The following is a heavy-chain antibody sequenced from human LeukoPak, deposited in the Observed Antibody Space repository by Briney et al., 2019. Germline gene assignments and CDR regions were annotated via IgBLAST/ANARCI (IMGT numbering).Heavy chain of an antibody. CDR3: ARVPRGGYSVTVDY. CDR2: IYTSGGT. V-gene: IGHV4-61*02. J-gene: IGHJ4*02. Sequence: SETLSLTCTVSGGSISCGSYYWSWIRQPAGKGLEWIGRIYTSGGTNYNPSLKSRVTISVDTSKNQFSLKLRSVTAADTAVYYCARVPRGGYSVTVDYWGQGTLVTVSS. CDR1: GGSISCGSYY. D-gene: IGHD3-22*01.